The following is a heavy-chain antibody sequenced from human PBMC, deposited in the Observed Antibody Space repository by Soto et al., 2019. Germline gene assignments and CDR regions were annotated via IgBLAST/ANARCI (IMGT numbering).Heavy chain of an antibody. V-gene: IGHV1-2*02. J-gene: IGHJ4*02. CDR2: INPNSGGT. CDR1: GYTFTGYQ. CDR3: ARDASYAYVSYYFDY. Sequence: GASVKVSCKASGYTFTGYQMHWVRQAPGQGLEWMGWINPNSGGTNYAQKFQGRVTMTRDTSISTAYMEVSRLRSDDTAVYFCARDASYAYVSYYFDYWGQGALVTVSS. D-gene: IGHD3-16*01.